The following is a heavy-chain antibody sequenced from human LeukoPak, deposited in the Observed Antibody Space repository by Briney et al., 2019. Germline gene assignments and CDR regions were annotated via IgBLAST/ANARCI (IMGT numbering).Heavy chain of an antibody. D-gene: IGHD1-26*01. V-gene: IGHV4-30-2*01. CDR2: IDHSGST. Sequence: PSQTLSLTCAVSGGSISSGGYSWSWIRQPPGKGLEWIGYIDHSGSTYYSPSLKSRVTISVDRSKNRFSLKLSSVTAADTAVYYCASSGSYGGAFDYWGQGTLVTVSS. CDR3: ASSGSYGGAFDY. CDR1: GGSISSGGYS. J-gene: IGHJ4*02.